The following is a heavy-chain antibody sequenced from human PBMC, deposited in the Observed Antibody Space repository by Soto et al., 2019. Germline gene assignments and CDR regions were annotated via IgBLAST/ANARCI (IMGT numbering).Heavy chain of an antibody. CDR3: AKDRLELRPYYFDY. V-gene: IGHV1-18*01. Sequence: ASVNVYCKASGYAXTXYGISWVRQAPGQGLEWTGWISAYNGNTNYAQKLQGRVTMTTDTSTSTAYMELRSLRSDDTAVYYCAKDRLELRPYYFDYWGQGTLVTVSS. J-gene: IGHJ4*02. CDR1: GYAXTXYG. D-gene: IGHD1-7*01. CDR2: ISAYNGNT.